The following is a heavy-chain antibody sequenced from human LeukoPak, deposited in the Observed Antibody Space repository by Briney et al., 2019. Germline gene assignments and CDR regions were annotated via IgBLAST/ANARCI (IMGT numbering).Heavy chain of an antibody. V-gene: IGHV4-59*01. J-gene: IGHJ3*02. CDR1: GGSISYYY. D-gene: IGHD3-16*01. CDR2: IYYSGST. Sequence: SETLSHTCTVSGGSISYYYWSWLRQPPGKGLELIGYIYYSGSTNYNPSLKSRVTISVDTSKNQFSLKLTSVTAADTGVYYCARVWSSRKAFDIWGQRTMVTVSS. CDR3: ARVWSSRKAFDI.